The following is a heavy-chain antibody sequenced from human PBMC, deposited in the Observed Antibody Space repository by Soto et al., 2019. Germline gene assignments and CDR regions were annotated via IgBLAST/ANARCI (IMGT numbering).Heavy chain of an antibody. V-gene: IGHV3-30*14. CDR2: LSYDGDNK. J-gene: IGHJ6*02. Sequence: QVQLVESGGGVVQPGRSLTLSCAASGFTFRNYAMHWVRQAPGKGLEWVATLSYDGDNKYYTDSVKGPFTISRDNSKNTRHLQLNSLRPEDTAVYYCARPWGQLSTYYYGMDTWGQGTTVTGSS. CDR3: ARPWGQLSTYYYGMDT. CDR1: GFTFRNYA. D-gene: IGHD3-16*01.